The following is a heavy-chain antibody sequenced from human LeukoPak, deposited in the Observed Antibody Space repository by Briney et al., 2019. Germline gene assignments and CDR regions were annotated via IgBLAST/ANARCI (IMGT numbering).Heavy chain of an antibody. CDR2: ISATSSSI. CDR1: GFTFSSYS. CDR3: ARVRGTYYFDY. J-gene: IGHJ4*02. Sequence: TGGSLRLSCAASGFTFSSYSMNWVRQAPGMGLEWVSYISATSSSIYYADSVKGRFTISRDNAKNSLYLQMNSLRAEDTAVYYCARVRGTYYFDYWGQGTLVTVSS. D-gene: IGHD1-26*01. V-gene: IGHV3-48*01.